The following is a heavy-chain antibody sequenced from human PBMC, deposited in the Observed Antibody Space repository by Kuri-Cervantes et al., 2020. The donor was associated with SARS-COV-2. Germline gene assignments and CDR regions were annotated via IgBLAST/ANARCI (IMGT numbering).Heavy chain of an antibody. CDR1: GYSFTSYW. J-gene: IGHJ4*02. V-gene: IGHV5-51*01. Sequence: GGSLRPSCKGSGYSFTSYWIGWVRQMPGKGLEWMGIIFLGDSDTRYSTSFQGQVTISADKSISTAYLQWSSLKASDTAMYYCARPGYCSGGSCYSLYYWGQGTLVTVSS. CDR3: ARPGYCSGGSCYSLYY. D-gene: IGHD2-15*01. CDR2: IFLGDSDT.